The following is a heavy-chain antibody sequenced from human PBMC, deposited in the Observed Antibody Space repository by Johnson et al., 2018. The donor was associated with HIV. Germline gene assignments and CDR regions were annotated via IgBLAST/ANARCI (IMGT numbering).Heavy chain of an antibody. J-gene: IGHJ3*02. V-gene: IGHV3-30*19. Sequence: QVQLVESGGGVVQPGRSLRLSCAASGFTFSNFGMHWVRQAPGKGLEWVAVISYDGSNKYYADSVKGRFTISRDNSKNTLYLQMNSLRAEDTAVYYCTTVSPSAITMVRGVIITPHAFDIWGLGTLVTVSS. CDR3: TTVSPSAITMVRGVIITPHAFDI. CDR2: ISYDGSNK. CDR1: GFTFSNFG. D-gene: IGHD3-10*01.